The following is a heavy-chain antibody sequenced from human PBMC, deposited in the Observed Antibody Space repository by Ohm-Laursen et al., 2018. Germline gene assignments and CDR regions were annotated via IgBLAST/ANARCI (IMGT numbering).Heavy chain of an antibody. J-gene: IGHJ4*02. V-gene: IGHV4-39*01. CDR2: IYYSGST. Sequence: SETLSLTWTVSGGSISSSSYYWGWIRQPPGKGLEWIGSIYYSGSTYYNPSLKSRVTISVDTSKNQFSLKLSSVTAADTAVYYCARHYYDSSGYYYVRLYYFDYWGQGTLVTVSS. CDR3: ARHYYDSSGYYYVRLYYFDY. D-gene: IGHD3-22*01. CDR1: GGSISSSSYY.